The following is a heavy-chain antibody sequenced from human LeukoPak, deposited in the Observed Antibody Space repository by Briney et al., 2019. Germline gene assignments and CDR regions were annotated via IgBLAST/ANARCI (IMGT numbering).Heavy chain of an antibody. D-gene: IGHD4-11*01. CDR1: GASVSRNW. CDR3: ARDRGEYSYDY. J-gene: IGHJ4*02. V-gene: IGHV4-4*02. Sequence: KASQTLSLTCTVSGASVSRNWWSWVRQPPGKGLEWIGEIHHSGGTNYNPSLKSRVTMSLDNSNNHFSLKLSSVTAADTAVYYCARDRGEYSYDYWGQGTLVTVSS. CDR2: IHHSGGT.